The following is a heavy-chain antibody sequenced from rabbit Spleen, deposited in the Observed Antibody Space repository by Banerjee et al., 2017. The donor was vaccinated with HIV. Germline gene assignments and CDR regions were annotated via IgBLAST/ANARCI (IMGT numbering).Heavy chain of an antibody. V-gene: IGHV1S40*01. CDR2: IYTGFSGDT. CDR3: ARDTGSSFSSYGMDL. CDR1: GFSFSSSYW. D-gene: IGHD8-1*01. J-gene: IGHJ6*01. Sequence: QSLEESGGDLVKPGASLTLTCTASGFSFSSSYWVCWVRQAPGKGLEWSACIYTGFSGDTNYASWAKGRVSISKTSSTTVTLQMTSLTAADTATYFCARDTGSSFSSYGMDLWGQGTLVTVS.